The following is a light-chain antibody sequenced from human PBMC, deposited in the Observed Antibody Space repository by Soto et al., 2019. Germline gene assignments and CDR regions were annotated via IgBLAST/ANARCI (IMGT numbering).Light chain of an antibody. CDR1: ISDVGGYNY. CDR2: DVT. CDR3: SSYTSSSTVV. Sequence: QSALTQPASVSGSPGQSITISCTGTISDVGGYNYVCWYQQHPGKAPKLIIYDVTNRPSGVANRFSGSKSGNTASLSISGLQAEDEADYYCSSYTSSSTVVFGGGTKLTVL. V-gene: IGLV2-14*01. J-gene: IGLJ2*01.